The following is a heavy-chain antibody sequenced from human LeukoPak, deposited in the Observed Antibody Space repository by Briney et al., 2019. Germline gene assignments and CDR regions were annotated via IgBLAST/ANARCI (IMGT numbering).Heavy chain of an antibody. V-gene: IGHV3-48*03. CDR3: ASSTGDGNAFDI. CDR1: GFTFSSYE. D-gene: IGHD7-27*01. CDR2: ISSGGGTI. J-gene: IGHJ3*02. Sequence: PGGSLRLSCAASGFTFSSYEMNWVRQAPGKGLEWVSYISSGGGTIYYADSVKGRFTISRDNAKNSLYLQMNSLRAEDTAVYYCASSTGDGNAFDIWDQGTMVTVSS.